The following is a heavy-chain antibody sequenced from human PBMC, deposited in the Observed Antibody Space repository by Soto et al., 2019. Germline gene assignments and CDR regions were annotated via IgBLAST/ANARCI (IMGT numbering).Heavy chain of an antibody. J-gene: IGHJ6*02. CDR3: ARDLGHVDIGATIRHYYYYGMDV. CDR2: IIPIFGTA. Sequence: QVQLVQSGAEVKKPGSSVKVSCKASGGTFSSYAISWVRQAPGQGLEWMGGIIPIFGTANYAQKFQGRVTITADESTSTAYMELSSLRSEDTAVYYCARDLGHVDIGATIRHYYYYGMDVWGQGTTVTVSS. CDR1: GGTFSSYA. D-gene: IGHD5-12*01. V-gene: IGHV1-69*12.